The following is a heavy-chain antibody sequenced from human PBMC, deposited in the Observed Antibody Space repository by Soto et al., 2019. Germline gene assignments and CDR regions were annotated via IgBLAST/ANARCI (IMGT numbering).Heavy chain of an antibody. Sequence: QVQLVQSGAEVKTPGASVKVSCKASGYIFTNYDINWVRQATGQGLEYLGWINPNSGNTGYVQKFQGRVTMTRNTSINTAYMELNSLRSEDTAVYYCARGITSGVYSGWFDPWGQGTLVTVSS. J-gene: IGHJ5*02. CDR2: INPNSGNT. CDR1: GYIFTNYD. V-gene: IGHV1-8*01. CDR3: ARGITSGVYSGWFDP. D-gene: IGHD4-17*01.